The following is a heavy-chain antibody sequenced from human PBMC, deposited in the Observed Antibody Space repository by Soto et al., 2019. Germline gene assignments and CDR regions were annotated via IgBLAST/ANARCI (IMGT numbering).Heavy chain of an antibody. J-gene: IGHJ4*02. Sequence: QVQLQESGPGLVKPSQTLSLTCTVSGGSISRGGYYWSWIRQHPGKGLEWIGNIYYSGVTYYNPSIKSRFTISVDTSKNQCSLKLSSVTAADTAVYYCARDVGDYYFDCWGQGTLVTVSS. CDR3: ARDVGDYYFDC. CDR1: GGSISRGGYY. D-gene: IGHD4-17*01. CDR2: IYYSGVT. V-gene: IGHV4-31*03.